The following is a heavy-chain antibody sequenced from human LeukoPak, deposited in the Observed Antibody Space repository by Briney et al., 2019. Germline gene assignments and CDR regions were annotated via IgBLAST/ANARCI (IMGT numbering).Heavy chain of an antibody. J-gene: IGHJ2*01. CDR2: INHSGST. CDR1: GGSFSGYY. CDR3: ARDMCGGDRYYRYFDL. D-gene: IGHD2-21*02. V-gene: IGHV4-34*01. Sequence: PSETLSLTCAVYGGSFSGYYWSWIRQPPGKGLEWIGEINHSGSTNYNPSLKSRVTISVDTSKNQFSLKLSSVTAADTAVYYCARDMCGGDRYYRYFDLWGRGTLVTVSS.